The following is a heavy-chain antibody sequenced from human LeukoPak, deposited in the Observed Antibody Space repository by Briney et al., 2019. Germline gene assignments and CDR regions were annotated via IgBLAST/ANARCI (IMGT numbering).Heavy chain of an antibody. Sequence: ASVKVSCTASGYSFTSSGISWVRQSPGQGLEWMGWISVYNGNTKYAQRFQGRVTMTTDTSTSTAYMELRSLRSDDTAVYYCARDGQRRDGYNYVDYWGQGTLVTVSS. J-gene: IGHJ4*02. CDR3: ARDGQRRDGYNYVDY. CDR2: ISVYNGNT. V-gene: IGHV1-18*01. D-gene: IGHD5-24*01. CDR1: GYSFTSSG.